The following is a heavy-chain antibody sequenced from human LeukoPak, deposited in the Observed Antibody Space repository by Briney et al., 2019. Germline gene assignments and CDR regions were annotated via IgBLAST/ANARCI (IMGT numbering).Heavy chain of an antibody. Sequence: GGSLRLSCAASGFTFSNYWMSWVRQAPGKGLERVANLKQDGSEEYYVDSVKGRFTISRDNAENSLYLQMNSLRDDDTALYYCARDKVVGATYFDNWGQGILVTVSS. CDR1: GFTFSNYW. D-gene: IGHD1-26*01. CDR3: ARDKVVGATYFDN. CDR2: LKQDGSEE. V-gene: IGHV3-7*01. J-gene: IGHJ4*02.